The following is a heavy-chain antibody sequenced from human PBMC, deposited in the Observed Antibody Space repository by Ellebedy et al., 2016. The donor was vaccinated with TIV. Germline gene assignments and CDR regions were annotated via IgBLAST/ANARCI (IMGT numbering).Heavy chain of an antibody. D-gene: IGHD3-22*01. CDR3: ARDGHYDSAPYYHRYLGY. Sequence: MPSETLSLTCSVSGGSISGSNSYWGWIRQPPGKGLEWIGSIFYSGSTYYNPSLKSRVTISIDTSKNQFSLGLNSVAAADTAVYYCARDGHYDSAPYYHRYLGYWGQGTLVTVSS. CDR1: GGSISGSNSY. CDR2: IFYSGST. V-gene: IGHV4-39*07. J-gene: IGHJ4*02.